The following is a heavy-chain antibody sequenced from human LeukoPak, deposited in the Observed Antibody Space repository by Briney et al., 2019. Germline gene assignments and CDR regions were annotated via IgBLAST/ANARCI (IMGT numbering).Heavy chain of an antibody. CDR1: GFTFSNSA. CDR3: AAGSSVDCSRTSCPPTDY. V-gene: IGHV3-30*04. Sequence: PVGSLRLSCAASGFTFSNSAMHWVRQAPGKGLEWVAVISFDGTNKYYADSVKGRFTISRDNSKNTVYVQMSSLRGDDSGVYYCAAGSSVDCSRTSCPPTDYWGQGTSVTVSS. CDR2: ISFDGTNK. J-gene: IGHJ4*02. D-gene: IGHD2-2*01.